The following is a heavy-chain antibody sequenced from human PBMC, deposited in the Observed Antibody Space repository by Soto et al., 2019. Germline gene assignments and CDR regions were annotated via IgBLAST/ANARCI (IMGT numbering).Heavy chain of an antibody. CDR2: IDASGNT. Sequence: SETLSLTCTVSVDSITAYYWSWIRQPAGKGLEWIGRIDASGNTNYNPSLNSRVTMSIDTSKKQFSLKLTSVTAADTAIYYCARYSNNWFQTEGMDVWGQGTTVTVSS. D-gene: IGHD6-13*01. J-gene: IGHJ6*02. V-gene: IGHV4-4*07. CDR3: ARYSNNWFQTEGMDV. CDR1: VDSITAYY.